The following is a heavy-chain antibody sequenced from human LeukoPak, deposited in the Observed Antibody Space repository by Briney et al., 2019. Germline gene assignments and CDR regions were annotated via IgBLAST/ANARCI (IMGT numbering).Heavy chain of an antibody. CDR1: GFTFSSYG. CDR3: ARDLRSGYFDY. CDR2: IYSDGSKQ. J-gene: IGHJ4*02. D-gene: IGHD3-22*01. V-gene: IGHV3-33*01. Sequence: GGSLRLSCAASGFTFSSYGMHWFRQAPGKGLEWVAVIYSDGSKQNYEDSVKGRFTISRDDSKNTVYLQMNSLRAEDTAVYYCARDLRSGYFDYWGQGTLVTVSS.